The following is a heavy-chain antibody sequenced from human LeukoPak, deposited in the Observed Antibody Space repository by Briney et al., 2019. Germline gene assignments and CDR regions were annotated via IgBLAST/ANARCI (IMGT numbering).Heavy chain of an antibody. J-gene: IGHJ4*02. CDR2: ISSTGTYI. CDR3: ARKTGMTGEAFDY. V-gene: IGHV3-21*04. CDR1: GFTFSSYS. D-gene: IGHD1-1*01. Sequence: SGGSLRLSCAASGFTFSSYSMNWVRQAPGKGLEWVSSISSTGTYIYYADSMKGRFTISRDNAENSLYLQMNSLRAEDTAVYYCARKTGMTGEAFDYWGQGTQVTVSS.